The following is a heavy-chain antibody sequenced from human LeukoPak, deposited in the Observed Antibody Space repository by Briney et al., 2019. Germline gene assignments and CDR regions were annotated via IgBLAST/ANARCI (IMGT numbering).Heavy chain of an antibody. CDR1: GDSISTYY. D-gene: IGHD2-15*01. CDR2: FSDTVTT. V-gene: IGHV4-59*01. CDR3: AKEQRWLADRGWFDP. J-gene: IGHJ5*02. Sequence: PSEVLFLGCCVPGDSISTYYWSWIRQPPARGLEWIGPFSDTVTTNSYPSLKSRVTISVDTSENQFSLKLSSVTAADTAVYYCAKEQRWLADRGWFDPWGQGTLVIVSS.